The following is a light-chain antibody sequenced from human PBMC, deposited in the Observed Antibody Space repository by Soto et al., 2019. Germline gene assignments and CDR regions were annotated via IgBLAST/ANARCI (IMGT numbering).Light chain of an antibody. Sequence: DIVMTQSPLSLPVTPGEPASISCRSSQSLLHSNGYNYLDWFLQRPGQSPQLLIYLGSNRASGGPDRLSGSGSGTDFTLKISRVEAEDVGVYYCMQVLQTPHTFGGGTKVEIK. J-gene: IGKJ4*01. CDR1: QSLLHSNGYNY. CDR3: MQVLQTPHT. CDR2: LGS. V-gene: IGKV2-28*01.